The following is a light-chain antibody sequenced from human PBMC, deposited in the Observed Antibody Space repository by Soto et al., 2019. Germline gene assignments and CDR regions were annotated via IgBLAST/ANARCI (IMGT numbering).Light chain of an antibody. J-gene: IGKJ3*01. CDR1: QSVSSSY. CDR3: LQYGISPIT. CDR2: GAS. Sequence: ESVLTQSPGTLSLSPGESATLSCRASQSVSSSYLAGYQQKPGQALRLRIYGASSRATGIPETFSGSGSGTDLTLAISRLEPEDFAVNYCLQYGISPITFGPGTKVDIK. V-gene: IGKV3-20*01.